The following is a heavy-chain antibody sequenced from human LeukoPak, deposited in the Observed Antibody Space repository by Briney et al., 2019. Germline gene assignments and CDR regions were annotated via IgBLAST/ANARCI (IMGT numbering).Heavy chain of an antibody. D-gene: IGHD6-6*01. J-gene: IGHJ5*02. CDR1: GDSISSYY. CDR3: ARDKGIAARVYWFDP. CDR2: IYTSGST. Sequence: SETLSLTCTVSGDSISSYYWSWIRQPAGKGLEWIGRIYTSGSTNYNPSLKSRVTMSVDTSKNQFSLKLSSVTAADTAVYYCARDKGIAARVYWFDPWGQGTLVTVSS. V-gene: IGHV4-4*07.